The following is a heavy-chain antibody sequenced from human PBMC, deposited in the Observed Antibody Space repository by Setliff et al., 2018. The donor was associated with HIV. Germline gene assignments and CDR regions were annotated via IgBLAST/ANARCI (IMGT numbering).Heavy chain of an antibody. CDR2: INHSGST. Sequence: SETLSLTCAVYGGSFSGYYWSWIRQPPGKGLEWIGEINHSGSTNYNPSLKSRVTISVDTSKNQFSLKLSSVTAADTAVYYCARGSGYFSYCDYWGQGTLVTVSS. CDR1: GGSFSGYY. V-gene: IGHV4-34*01. D-gene: IGHD3-22*01. J-gene: IGHJ4*02. CDR3: ARGSGYFSYCDY.